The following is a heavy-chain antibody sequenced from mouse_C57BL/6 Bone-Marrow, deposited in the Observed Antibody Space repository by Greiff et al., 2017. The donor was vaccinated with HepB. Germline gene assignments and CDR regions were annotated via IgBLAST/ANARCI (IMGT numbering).Heavy chain of an antibody. CDR2: IDPSDSYT. V-gene: IGHV1-50*01. J-gene: IGHJ1*03. Sequence: VQLQQPGAELVKPGASVKLSCKASGYTFTSYWMQWVKQRPGQGLEWIGEIDPSDSYTNYNQKFKGKATLTVDTSSSTAYRQLSSLTSEDSAVYYCARRDYGSSTRYFDVWGTGTTVTVSS. D-gene: IGHD1-1*01. CDR1: GYTFTSYW. CDR3: ARRDYGSSTRYFDV.